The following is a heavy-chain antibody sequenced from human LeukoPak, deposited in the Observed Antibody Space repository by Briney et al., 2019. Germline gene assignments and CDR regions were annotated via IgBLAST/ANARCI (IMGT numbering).Heavy chain of an antibody. CDR3: ARPYRVGGSFPFDI. D-gene: IGHD3-16*02. Sequence: PSETLSLTCTVSGGSISTYYWTWIRQSAGKGLEWIGRIYTDGSTSYNPSLRSRVTISVDNSKSQFSLKLSSVTAADTAVYYCARPYRVGGSFPFDIWGQGTMVTVSS. J-gene: IGHJ3*02. CDR2: IYTDGST. CDR1: GGSISTYY. V-gene: IGHV4-4*07.